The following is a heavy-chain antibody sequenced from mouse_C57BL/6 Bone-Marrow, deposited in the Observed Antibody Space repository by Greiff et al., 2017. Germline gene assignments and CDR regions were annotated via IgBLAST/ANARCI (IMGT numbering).Heavy chain of an antibody. CDR3: ARSETRGQLRLEGAMDY. J-gene: IGHJ4*01. Sequence: VQLQQPGAELVMPGASVKLSCKASGYTFTSYWMHWVKQRPGQGLEWIGEIDPSDSYTNYNQKFNGKSTLTVDKSSSTAYMQLSSRTSEDSAVYYCARSETRGQLRLEGAMDYWGQGTSVTVSS. CDR2: IDPSDSYT. CDR1: GYTFTSYW. V-gene: IGHV1-69*01. D-gene: IGHD3-2*02.